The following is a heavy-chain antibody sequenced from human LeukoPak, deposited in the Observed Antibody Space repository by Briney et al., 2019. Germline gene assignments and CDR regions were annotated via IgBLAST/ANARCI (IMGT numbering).Heavy chain of an antibody. J-gene: IGHJ4*02. CDR3: ARYTVVPAAYFDY. CDR1: GGSISSYY. CDR2: IYYSGST. Sequence: SETLSLTCTVSGGSISSYYWSWTRQPPGKGLEWIGYIYYSGSTNYNPSLKSRVTISVDTSKNQFSLKLSSVTAADTAVYYCARYTVVPAAYFDYWGQGTLVTVSS. V-gene: IGHV4-59*01. D-gene: IGHD2-2*01.